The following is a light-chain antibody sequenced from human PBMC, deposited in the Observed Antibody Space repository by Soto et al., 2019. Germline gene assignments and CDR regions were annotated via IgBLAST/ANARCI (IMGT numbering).Light chain of an antibody. V-gene: IGLV2-14*01. Sequence: QSVLTQPASVSGSPGQSITISCTGTSSDVGGYNYVSWYQQHPGKAPKLMIYDVSNRPSGVSNRFSGSKSGNTAPLTISGLQAEDEADYYCSSYTSSSTLVVFGGGTKVT. CDR3: SSYTSSSTLVV. CDR1: SSDVGGYNY. J-gene: IGLJ2*01. CDR2: DVS.